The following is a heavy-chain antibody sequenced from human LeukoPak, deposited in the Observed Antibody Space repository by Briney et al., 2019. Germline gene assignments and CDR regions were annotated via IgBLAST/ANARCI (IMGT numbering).Heavy chain of an antibody. V-gene: IGHV3-30*18. Sequence: GGSLRLSCAASGFTVSSYGMHWVRQAPGKGLEWVAVISYDGSNKYYADSVKGRFTISRDNSKNTLSLQMNSLRAEDTAVYYCAKDRAAATYYFDYWGQGTLVTVSS. CDR2: ISYDGSNK. J-gene: IGHJ4*02. CDR1: GFTVSSYG. CDR3: AKDRAAATYYFDY. D-gene: IGHD6-13*01.